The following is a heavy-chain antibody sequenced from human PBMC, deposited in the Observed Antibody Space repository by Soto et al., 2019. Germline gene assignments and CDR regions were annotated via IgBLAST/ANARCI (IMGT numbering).Heavy chain of an antibody. Sequence: SETLSLTCTVSGGSISSSSYYWGWIRQPPGKGLEWIGSIYYSGSTYYNPSLKSRVTISVDTSKNQFSLKLSSVTAADTAVYYCAGPRPGGILTGSDAFDIWGQGTMVTVSS. CDR1: GGSISSSSYY. J-gene: IGHJ3*02. V-gene: IGHV4-39*01. D-gene: IGHD3-9*01. CDR2: IYYSGST. CDR3: AGPRPGGILTGSDAFDI.